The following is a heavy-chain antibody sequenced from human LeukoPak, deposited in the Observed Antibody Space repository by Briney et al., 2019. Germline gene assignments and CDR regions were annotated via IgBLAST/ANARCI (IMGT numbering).Heavy chain of an antibody. V-gene: IGHV4-31*03. D-gene: IGHD4-17*01. J-gene: IGHJ4*02. CDR3: ARERSDGDYVYFDY. CDR1: GGSISSGGYY. CDR2: IYYSGST. Sequence: SQTLSLTCTVSGGSISSGGYYWSWIRQHPGKGLEWIGYIYYSGSTYYNPSLKSRVTISVDTSKNQFSLKLSSVTAADTAVYYCARERSDGDYVYFDYWGQGTLVTVSS.